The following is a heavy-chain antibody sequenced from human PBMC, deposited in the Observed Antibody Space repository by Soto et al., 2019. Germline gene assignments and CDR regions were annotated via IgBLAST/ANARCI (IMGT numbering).Heavy chain of an antibody. Sequence: GGSLRLSCAASGFTFSSYAMSWVRQAPGKGLEWVSAISGSGGSTYYADSVKGRFTISRDNSKNTLYLQMNSLRAEDTAVYYCAKEGESSGWYVAGRDVFDYWGQGTLVTVSS. D-gene: IGHD6-19*01. CDR3: AKEGESSGWYVAGRDVFDY. CDR1: GFTFSSYA. V-gene: IGHV3-23*01. CDR2: ISGSGGST. J-gene: IGHJ4*02.